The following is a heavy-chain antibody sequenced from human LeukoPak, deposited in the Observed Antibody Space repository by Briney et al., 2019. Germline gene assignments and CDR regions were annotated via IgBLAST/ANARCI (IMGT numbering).Heavy chain of an antibody. Sequence: ASVKVSCKASGYTFTGHYMHWVRQAPGQGLEWMGRINPNSGGTNYAQKFQERVTITRDMSTSTAYMELSSLRSEDTAVYYCAAVGWEYSSSPLPMDVWGQGTTVTVSS. V-gene: IGHV1-2*06. CDR3: AAVGWEYSSSPLPMDV. J-gene: IGHJ6*02. CDR2: INPNSGGT. D-gene: IGHD6-6*01. CDR1: GYTFTGHY.